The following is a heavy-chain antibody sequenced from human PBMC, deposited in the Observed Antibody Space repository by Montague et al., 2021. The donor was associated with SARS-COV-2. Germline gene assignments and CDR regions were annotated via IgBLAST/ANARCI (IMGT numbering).Heavy chain of an antibody. CDR2: IYYSGST. D-gene: IGHD3-22*01. V-gene: IGHV4-39*01. J-gene: IGHJ4*02. CDR1: GGSISSSSYY. CDR3: ARHGNTCIAMIAVVIGYFDY. Sequence: SETLSLTCTVSGGSISSSSYYWGWIRQPPGKGLEWIGCIYYSGSTYYXXXLKSRVTISVYTSKNQFSLKLSSVTAADTAVYYCARHGNTCIAMIAVVIGYFDYWGQGTLVTVSS.